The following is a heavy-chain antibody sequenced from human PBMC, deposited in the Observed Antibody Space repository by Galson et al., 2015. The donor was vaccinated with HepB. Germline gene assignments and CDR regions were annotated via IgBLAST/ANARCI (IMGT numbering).Heavy chain of an antibody. J-gene: IGHJ3*02. D-gene: IGHD3-10*01. CDR1: GYSFTSYW. V-gene: IGHV5-51*01. CDR2: IYPGDSET. Sequence: QSGAEVKKPGESLKISCKGSGYSFTSYWIGWVRQMPGKGLEWMGIIYPGDSETRYSPSFQGQVTISADKSISTAYPQWSSLKASDTAMYYCASHVTQGGSGSYWAFDIWGQGTMVTVSS. CDR3: ASHVTQGGSGSYWAFDI.